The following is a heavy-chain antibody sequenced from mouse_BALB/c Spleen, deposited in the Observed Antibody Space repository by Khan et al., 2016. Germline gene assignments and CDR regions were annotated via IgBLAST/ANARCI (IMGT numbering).Heavy chain of an antibody. CDR2: IWPGGST. CDR3: ARDDQNYDAWFAS. Sequence: VQLQESGPGLVAPSQSLSITCTVSGFSLTNSGVHWIRQPPGKGLEWLGVIWPGGSTDYNSALMSRLSITKDNSQNQVFLKMIRRQTADTAMYYCARDDQNYDAWFASWGQGTRVIVSA. CDR1: GFSLTNSG. V-gene: IGHV2-9*02. D-gene: IGHD2-4*01. J-gene: IGHJ3*01.